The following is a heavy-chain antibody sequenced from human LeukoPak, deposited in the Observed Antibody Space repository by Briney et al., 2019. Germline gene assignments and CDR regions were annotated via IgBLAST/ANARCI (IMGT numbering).Heavy chain of an antibody. J-gene: IGHJ2*01. D-gene: IGHD3-22*01. CDR1: GGSISSDY. V-gene: IGHV4-59*08. CDR3: ARTLYYYDSSANWYFDL. Sequence: SETLSLTCTVSGGSISSDYWSWIRQPPGKGLEWIAYISYSGTTNYNPSLKSRVTISVDTSKNQFSLKLSSVTAADTAVYYCARTLYYYDSSANWYFDLWGRGTLVTVSS. CDR2: ISYSGTT.